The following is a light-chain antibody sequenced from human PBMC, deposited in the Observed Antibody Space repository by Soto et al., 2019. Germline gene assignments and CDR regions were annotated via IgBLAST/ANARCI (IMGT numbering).Light chain of an antibody. CDR2: LNSDGSH. V-gene: IGLV4-69*01. CDR1: SGHSSYA. J-gene: IGLJ1*01. CDR3: QTWGTGDV. Sequence: QLVLTQSPSASASLGASVKLTCTLSSGHSSYAIAWHQQQPEKGPRYLMKLNSDGSHSKGDGIPDRFSGSSSGAERYLTISSLQYEDEADYYCQTWGTGDVFGTGTKLTVL.